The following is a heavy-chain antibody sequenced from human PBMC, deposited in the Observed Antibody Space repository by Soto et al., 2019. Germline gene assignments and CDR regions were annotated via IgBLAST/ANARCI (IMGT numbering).Heavy chain of an antibody. CDR1: GFTFSSYW. Sequence: HPGGSLRLSCAASGFTFSSYWMHWVRQAPGKGLVWVSRINSDGSSTSYADSVKGRFTISRDNSKNTLYLQMNSLRAEDTAVYYCARDPQQYRVVSKTERRFDPWGQGTLVTVSS. D-gene: IGHD2-2*01. CDR3: ARDPQQYRVVSKTERRFDP. V-gene: IGHV3-74*01. CDR2: INSDGSST. J-gene: IGHJ5*02.